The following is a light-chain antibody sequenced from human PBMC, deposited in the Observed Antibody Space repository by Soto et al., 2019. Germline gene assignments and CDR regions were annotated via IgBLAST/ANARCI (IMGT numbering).Light chain of an antibody. CDR2: GAS. V-gene: IGKV3-20*01. CDR3: QQYDTSPFT. J-gene: IGKJ2*01. CDR1: QSVSSSY. Sequence: EFVLTQSPGTLYLSPGERATLSCRTSQSVSSSYFAWYQQRPRQAPRLLIYGASTRATGVPDRFSCSGSGTDFTLTISRLEPEDFAVYYCQQYDTSPFTFGQGTKLEIK.